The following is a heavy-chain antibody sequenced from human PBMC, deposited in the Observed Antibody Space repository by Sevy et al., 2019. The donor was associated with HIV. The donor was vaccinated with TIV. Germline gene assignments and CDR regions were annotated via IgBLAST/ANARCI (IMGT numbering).Heavy chain of an antibody. CDR2: IWYDGSNK. D-gene: IGHD3-3*01. CDR1: GFTFSSYG. J-gene: IGHJ4*02. V-gene: IGHV3-33*01. Sequence: GGSLRLSCAASGFTFSSYGMHWVRQAPGKGLEWVAVIWYDGSNKYYADSVKGRFTISRDNSKNTLYLQMNSLIAQDTAVDSCAGGSTYYDSWSRMAAAPDLDYWGQGTLVTVSS. CDR3: AGGSTYYDSWSRMAAAPDLDY.